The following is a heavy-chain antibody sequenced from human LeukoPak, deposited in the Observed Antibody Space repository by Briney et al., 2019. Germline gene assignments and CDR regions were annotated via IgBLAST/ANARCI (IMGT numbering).Heavy chain of an antibody. Sequence: GGSLRLSCAASGFTFSSYAMSWVRQAPGKGLEWVSVISGSGGSTYYADSVKGRFTISRDNSKNTLYLQMNSLRAEDTAVYYCAKVISSGWRGTFDYWGQGTLVTVSS. CDR2: ISGSGGST. J-gene: IGHJ4*02. D-gene: IGHD6-19*01. V-gene: IGHV3-23*01. CDR1: GFTFSSYA. CDR3: AKVISSGWRGTFDY.